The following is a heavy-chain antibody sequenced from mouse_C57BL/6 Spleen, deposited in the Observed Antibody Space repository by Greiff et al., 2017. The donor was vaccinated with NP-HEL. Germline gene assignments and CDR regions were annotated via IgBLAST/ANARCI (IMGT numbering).Heavy chain of an antibody. CDR2: IYPGDGDT. J-gene: IGHJ3*01. Sequence: QVQLKQSGPELVKPGASVKISCKASGYAFSSSWMNWVKQRPGKGLEWIGRIYPGDGDTNYNGKFKGKATLTADKSSSTAYMQLSSLTSEDSAVYFCARDLPDWFAYWGQGTLVTVSA. CDR3: ARDLPDWFAY. CDR1: GYAFSSSW. V-gene: IGHV1-82*01.